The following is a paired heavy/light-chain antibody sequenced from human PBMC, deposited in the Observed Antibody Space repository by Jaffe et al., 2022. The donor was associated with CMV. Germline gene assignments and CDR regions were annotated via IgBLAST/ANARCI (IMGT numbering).Light chain of an antibody. Sequence: QSALTQPASVSGSPGQSITISCTGTSSDIGSYNYVSWYQQHPGKAPKLMIYDVSNRPSGVSNRFSGSKSGNTASLTISGLQAEDEADYYCSSYTSSTTWVFGGGTKLTVL. J-gene: IGLJ3*02. CDR1: SSDIGSYNY. CDR2: DVS. V-gene: IGLV2-14*03. CDR3: SSYTSSTTWV.
Heavy chain of an antibody. CDR2: IWYDGSKK. CDR1: RFTFSNHG. CDR3: ARDRGADYFDY. V-gene: IGHV3-33*08. D-gene: IGHD5-12*01. J-gene: IGHJ4*02. Sequence: QVQLVESGGGVVQPGRSLRLSCTASRFTFSNHGMHWVRQAPGKGLEWVAVIWYDGSKKYYGNSVKGRFTISRDNSKNTLYLQMSSLRAEDTAVYYCARDRGADYFDYWGQGALVTVSS.